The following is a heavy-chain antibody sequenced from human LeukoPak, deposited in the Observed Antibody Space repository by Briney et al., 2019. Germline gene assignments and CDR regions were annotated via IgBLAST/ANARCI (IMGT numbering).Heavy chain of an antibody. CDR3: ARLKFMNYYDDSGSGMDV. V-gene: IGHV5-51*01. D-gene: IGHD3-22*01. CDR1: GYTFIDFW. CDR2: IYPGDSNT. J-gene: IGHJ6*02. Sequence: GESLKISCKGSGYTFIDFWIGWVRQMPGKGLEWMGIIYPGDSNTRYSQSFQGQVTFSVDKSLSTAYLQWSSLQASDTAMYYCARLKFMNYYDDSGSGMDVWGQGTTVTVS.